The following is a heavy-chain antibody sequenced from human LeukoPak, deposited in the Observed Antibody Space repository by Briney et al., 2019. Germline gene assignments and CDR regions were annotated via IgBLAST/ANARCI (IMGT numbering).Heavy chain of an antibody. J-gene: IGHJ4*02. V-gene: IGHV3-21*01. CDR3: ARDLGDLPKFDY. D-gene: IGHD3-16*01. CDR1: GFTFSSYS. Sequence: PGGSLRLSCAASGFTFSSYSMNWVRQAPGKGLEWVSSISSSSSYIYYADSVKGRFTISRDNAKNSLYLQMNSQRAEDTAVYYCARDLGDLPKFDYWGQGTLVTVSS. CDR2: ISSSSSYI.